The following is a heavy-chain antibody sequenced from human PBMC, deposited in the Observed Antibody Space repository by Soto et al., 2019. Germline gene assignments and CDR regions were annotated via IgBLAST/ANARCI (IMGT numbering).Heavy chain of an antibody. D-gene: IGHD5-18*01. CDR3: ASNQDTAILYYSYGMDV. J-gene: IGHJ6*02. V-gene: IGHV5-10-1*01. CDR2: IDPSDSYT. CDR1: GYSFTSYW. Sequence: PGESLKISCKGSGYSFTSYWISWVRQMPGKGLEWMGRIDPSDSYTNYSPSFQGHVTISADKSISTAYLQWSSLKASDTAMYYCASNQDTAILYYSYGMDVWGQGTTVTVSS.